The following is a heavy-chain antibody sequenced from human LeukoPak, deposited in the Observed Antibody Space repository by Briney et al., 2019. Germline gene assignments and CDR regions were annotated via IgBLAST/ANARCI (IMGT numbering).Heavy chain of an antibody. CDR1: GFTFSDYY. D-gene: IGHD3-9*01. CDR2: ISSSGSTI. V-gene: IGHV3-11*04. Sequence: GGSLRLSCAASGFTFSDYYMSWIRQAPGKGLEWVSYISSSGSTIYYADSVKGRFTISRDNSKNTLYLQMNSLRAEDTAVYYCAKVPSSDWTPAYFDYWGQGTLVTVSS. CDR3: AKVPSSDWTPAYFDY. J-gene: IGHJ4*02.